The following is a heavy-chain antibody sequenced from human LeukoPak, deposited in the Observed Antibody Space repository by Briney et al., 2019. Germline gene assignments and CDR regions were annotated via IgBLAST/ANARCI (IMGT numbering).Heavy chain of an antibody. Sequence: ASVKVSCKASGYTFTNYGISWVRQAPGQGLEWMGGIIPIFGTANYAQKFQGRVTITADESTSTAYMELSSLRSEDTAVYYCASTRYYYGSGSYYHYWGQGTLVTVSS. J-gene: IGHJ4*02. CDR1: GYTFTNYG. CDR3: ASTRYYYGSGSYYHY. D-gene: IGHD3-10*01. V-gene: IGHV1-69*13. CDR2: IIPIFGTA.